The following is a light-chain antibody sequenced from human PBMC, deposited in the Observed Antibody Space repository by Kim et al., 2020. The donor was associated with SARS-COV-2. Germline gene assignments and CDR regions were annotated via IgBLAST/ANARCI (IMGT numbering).Light chain of an antibody. CDR3: QVWDSSSDHVV. CDR2: YDS. V-gene: IGLV3-21*04. Sequence: APGKTARITCGGNNIGSKSVHWYQQKPGQAPVLVIYYDSDRPSGIPERFSGSNSGNTATLTISRVEAGDEADYYCQVWDSSSDHVVFGVGTKLTVL. J-gene: IGLJ2*01. CDR1: NIGSKS.